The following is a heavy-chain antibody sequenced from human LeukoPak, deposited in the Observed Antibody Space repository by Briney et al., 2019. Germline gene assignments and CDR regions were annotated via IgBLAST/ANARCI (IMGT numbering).Heavy chain of an antibody. D-gene: IGHD6-19*01. CDR3: ARDLIRAGILDYYYYGMGV. CDR2: IYSGGST. Sequence: QAGGSLRLSCAASGFTVSSNYMSWVRQAPGKGLEWVSVIYSGGSTYYADSVKGRFTISRHNSKNTLYLQMNSLRAEDTAVYYCARDLIRAGILDYYYYGMGVWGQGTTVTVSS. CDR1: GFTVSSNY. J-gene: IGHJ6*02. V-gene: IGHV3-53*04.